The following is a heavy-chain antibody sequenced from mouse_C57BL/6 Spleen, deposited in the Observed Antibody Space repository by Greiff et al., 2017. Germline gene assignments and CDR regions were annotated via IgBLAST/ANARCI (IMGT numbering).Heavy chain of an antibody. J-gene: IGHJ2*01. CDR3: ARGYGSSLFDY. D-gene: IGHD1-1*01. CDR1: GFTFSDYG. V-gene: IGHV5-17*01. CDR2: ISSGSSTI. Sequence: EVKLMESGGGLVKPGGSLKLSCAASGFTFSDYGMHWVRQAPEKGLEWVAYISSGSSTIYYADTVKGRFTISRDNAKNTLFLQMTSLRSEDTAMYYCARGYGSSLFDYWGQGTTRTVSS.